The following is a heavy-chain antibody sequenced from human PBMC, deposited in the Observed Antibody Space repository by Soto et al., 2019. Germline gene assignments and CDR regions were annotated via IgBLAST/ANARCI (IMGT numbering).Heavy chain of an antibody. D-gene: IGHD1-26*01. Sequence: QVPLVQSGAEVKKPGSSVKVYCKASGGTFSSYSINWVRQAPGQGLEWMGEIIPIFGTANYAQKFQGRVTITADESTSTAYMELSSLRSEDTAVYYCARDGGRHSGGIDYWGQGTLVTVSS. CDR3: ARDGGRHSGGIDY. CDR2: IIPIFGTA. V-gene: IGHV1-69*01. J-gene: IGHJ4*02. CDR1: GGTFSSYS.